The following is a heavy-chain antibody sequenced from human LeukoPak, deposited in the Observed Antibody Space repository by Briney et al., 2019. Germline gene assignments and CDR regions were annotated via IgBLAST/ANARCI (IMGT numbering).Heavy chain of an antibody. CDR3: ARRGLSGSGSYRAPFDP. V-gene: IGHV4-34*01. CDR2: INHSGIP. Sequence: SETLSLTCAVYGGSFSGYYWSWIRQPPGKGLEWIGEINHSGIPNYNPSLKSRVTISEDTSKNQFSLKLSSVTAADTAVYYCARRGLSGSGSYRAPFDPWGQGTLVTVSS. J-gene: IGHJ5*02. D-gene: IGHD3-10*01. CDR1: GGSFSGYY.